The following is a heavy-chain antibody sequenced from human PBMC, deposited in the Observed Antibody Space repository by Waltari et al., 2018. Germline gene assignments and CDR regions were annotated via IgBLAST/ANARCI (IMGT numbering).Heavy chain of an antibody. D-gene: IGHD3-10*01. CDR2: ISYDGSKK. V-gene: IGHV3-30*18. CDR1: GFIFSSYG. J-gene: IGHJ3*02. Sequence: QVHLVESGGAMVQPGRSLRLSCVASGFIFSSYGMHWVRQAPGKGLEWVAVISYDGSKKYYLDSLKGRFTVSRDNSKNTVYLQLSSLRPEDTAVYYCANAGRQGVSLDGFDIRGQGTMVTVSS. CDR3: ANAGRQGVSLDGFDI.